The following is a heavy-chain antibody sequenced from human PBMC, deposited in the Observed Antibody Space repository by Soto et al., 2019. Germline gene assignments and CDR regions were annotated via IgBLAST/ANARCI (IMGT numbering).Heavy chain of an antibody. Sequence: SETLSLTCTVSGGSISSYYWSWIRQPPGKGLEWIGYIYYSGSTNYNPSLKSRVTISVDTSKNQFSLKLSSVTAADTAVHYCAHNWNTDNWFDPWGQGTLVTVSS. V-gene: IGHV4-59*01. CDR2: IYYSGST. D-gene: IGHD1-20*01. J-gene: IGHJ5*02. CDR1: GGSISSYY. CDR3: AHNWNTDNWFDP.